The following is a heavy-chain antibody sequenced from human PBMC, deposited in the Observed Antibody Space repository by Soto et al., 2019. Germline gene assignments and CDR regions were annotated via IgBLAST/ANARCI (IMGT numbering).Heavy chain of an antibody. J-gene: IGHJ6*03. Sequence: QVQLVQSGAEVKKPGSSVKVSCKASGGTFSSYTISWVRQAPGQGREWMGRIIPILGIANYAQKFQGRVTITADKSTSTAYMELSSLRSEDTAVYYCASSPVDYMDVWGKGTTVTVSS. CDR1: GGTFSSYT. CDR2: IIPILGIA. V-gene: IGHV1-69*02. CDR3: ASSPVDYMDV.